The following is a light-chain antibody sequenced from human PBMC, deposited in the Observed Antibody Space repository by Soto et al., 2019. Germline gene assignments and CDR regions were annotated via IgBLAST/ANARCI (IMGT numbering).Light chain of an antibody. Sequence: QSALTQPASASGSPGQSITISRTGTSSDVGGYNYISWYQQHPGKAPKLMIYDVSNRPSGVSNRFSGSKSGNTASLTISGLQAEDEADYYCSSYTSSSTAPYVFGTGTKVTVL. CDR3: SSYTSSSTAPYV. CDR2: DVS. V-gene: IGLV2-14*01. J-gene: IGLJ1*01. CDR1: SSDVGGYNY.